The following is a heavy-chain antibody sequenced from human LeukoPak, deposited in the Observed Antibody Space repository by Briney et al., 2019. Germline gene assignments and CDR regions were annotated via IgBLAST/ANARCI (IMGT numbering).Heavy chain of an antibody. Sequence: PSETLSLTCTVSGGSISSYYWSWIRQPAGKGLEWIGRIYTSGSTNYNPSLKSRVTMSVDTSKNQFSLKLSSVIAADTAVYYCARVLGPYYDSSGPGEYFDYWGQGTLVTVSS. CDR1: GGSISSYY. CDR3: ARVLGPYYDSSGPGEYFDY. V-gene: IGHV4-4*07. CDR2: IYTSGST. J-gene: IGHJ4*02. D-gene: IGHD3-22*01.